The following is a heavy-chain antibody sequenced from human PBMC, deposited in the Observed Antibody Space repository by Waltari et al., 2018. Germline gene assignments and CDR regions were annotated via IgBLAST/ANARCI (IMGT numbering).Heavy chain of an antibody. D-gene: IGHD2-21*02. J-gene: IGHJ5*02. CDR2: IYYTGST. CDR1: GGSISGFY. Sequence: QVQLQESGPSLLKPSETLSLICTVSGGSISGFYWSWVRQPPGKGLDWIGYIYYTGSTNSNTSLRSGVTMSVDTSRNQFSLKLSSVTAADTAFYYCARGGGGDWEWFDPWGQGTLVTVSS. CDR3: ARGGGGDWEWFDP. V-gene: IGHV4-59*01.